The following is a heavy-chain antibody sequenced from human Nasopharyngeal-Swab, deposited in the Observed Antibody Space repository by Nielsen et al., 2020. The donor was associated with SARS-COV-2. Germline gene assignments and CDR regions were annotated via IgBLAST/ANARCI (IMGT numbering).Heavy chain of an antibody. J-gene: IGHJ6*02. CDR3: ARAVGYCSSTSCCYYYYGMDV. V-gene: IGHV3-13*04. CDR2: IGTAGDT. CDR1: GFTFSSYD. D-gene: IGHD2-2*03. Sequence: GGSLRLSCAASGFTFSSYDMHWVRQATGKGLEWVSAIGTAGDTYYPGSVKGRFTISRENAKNSLYLQMNSLRAGDTAVYYCARAVGYCSSTSCCYYYYGMDVWGQGTTVTVSS.